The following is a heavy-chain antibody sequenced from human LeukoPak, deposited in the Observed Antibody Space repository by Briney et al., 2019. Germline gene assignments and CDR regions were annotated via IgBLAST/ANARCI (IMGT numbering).Heavy chain of an antibody. D-gene: IGHD3-10*01. Sequence: SETLSLTCTVSGGSISSSSYYWGWIRQPPGKGLEWIGSIYYSGSTYYNPSLKSRVTISVDTSKNQFSLKLSSVTAADTAVYYCARHGGGSGSYYPYNWFDPWGQGTLVTVPS. CDR2: IYYSGST. CDR1: GGSISSSSYY. V-gene: IGHV4-39*01. CDR3: ARHGGGSGSYYPYNWFDP. J-gene: IGHJ5*02.